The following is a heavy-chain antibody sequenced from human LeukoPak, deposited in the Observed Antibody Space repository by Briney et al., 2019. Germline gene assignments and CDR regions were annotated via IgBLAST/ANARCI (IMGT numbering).Heavy chain of an antibody. D-gene: IGHD3-22*01. Sequence: GGSLRLSCAASGFTFSSYAMSWVRQAPGKGLEWVSAISGSGGSTYYADSVKGRFTISRDNSKNTLYLQMNSLRDEDTAVYNCASLNTMNELDYWGQGTLVTVSS. CDR1: GFTFSSYA. CDR3: ASLNTMNELDY. J-gene: IGHJ4*02. V-gene: IGHV3-23*01. CDR2: ISGSGGST.